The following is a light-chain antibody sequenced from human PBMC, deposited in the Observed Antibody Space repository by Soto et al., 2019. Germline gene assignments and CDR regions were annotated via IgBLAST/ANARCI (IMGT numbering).Light chain of an antibody. CDR2: GAS. CDR3: QQNDDSPGT. V-gene: IGKV3-20*01. CDR1: QSVSSSY. Sequence: EIVLTQSPGTLSLSPGERATLSCRASQSVSSSYLAWYQQKPGQAPRLLIYGASNRATGIPDRFSGSGSGTDFTLTISRLEPEDFAVYHCQQNDDSPGTFGQGAKVDIK. J-gene: IGKJ1*01.